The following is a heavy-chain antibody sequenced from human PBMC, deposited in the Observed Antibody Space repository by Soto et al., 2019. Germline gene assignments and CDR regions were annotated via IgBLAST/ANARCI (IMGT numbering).Heavy chain of an antibody. D-gene: IGHD2-15*01. Sequence: SETLSLTCTVSGASVRAYYWSWIRQPPGKGLEWVVYFYPSGNTNYNPSLKSRTAITPDTSKNQFSLKLSSVTAADTAVYYCARHMCKKDVVVYDAFDLWGQGTVVTVSS. J-gene: IGHJ3*01. CDR2: FYPSGNT. V-gene: IGHV4-59*08. CDR1: GASVRAYY. CDR3: ARHMCKKDVVVYDAFDL.